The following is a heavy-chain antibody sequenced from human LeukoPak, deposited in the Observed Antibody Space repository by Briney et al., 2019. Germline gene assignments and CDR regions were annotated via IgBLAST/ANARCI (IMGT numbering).Heavy chain of an antibody. J-gene: IGHJ4*02. CDR1: GFTFSSYA. V-gene: IGHV3-30-3*01. CDR3: ARDLYCGGDCYYNVFGY. Sequence: GGSLRLSCAASGFTFSSYAMHWVRQAPGKGLEWVAVISYDGSNKYYAGSVKGRFTISRDNSKNTLYLQMNSLRAEDTAVYYCARDLYCGGDCYYNVFGYWGQGTLVTVSS. D-gene: IGHD2-21*02. CDR2: ISYDGSNK.